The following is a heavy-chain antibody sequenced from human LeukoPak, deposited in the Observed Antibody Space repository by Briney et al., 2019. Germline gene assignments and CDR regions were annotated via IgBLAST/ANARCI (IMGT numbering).Heavy chain of an antibody. J-gene: IGHJ4*02. V-gene: IGHV3-7*03. CDR3: ARGGGVGAAFDY. CDR1: GFTFSSYW. D-gene: IGHD1-26*01. CDR2: IKQDGSEK. Sequence: GGSLRLSCAASGFTFSSYWMSWVRQAPGKGLEWVANIKQDGSEKYYVDSVKGRFTISRDNSKNTLYLQMNSLRAEDTAVYYCARGGGVGAAFDYWGQGTLVTVSS.